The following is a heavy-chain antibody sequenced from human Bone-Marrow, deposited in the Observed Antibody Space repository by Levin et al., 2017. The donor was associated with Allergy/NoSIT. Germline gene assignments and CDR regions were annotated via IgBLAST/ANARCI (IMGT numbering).Heavy chain of an antibody. CDR3: GKDYDSSGYYITADY. V-gene: IGHV3-30*18. Sequence: LSLTCAASGFSFSSPGMHWVRQPPGKGLEWVAVIAFDGSISYYTDSVKGRFTISRDNSRNTLYLQMNSLRAEDTAVYFCGKDYDSSGYYITADYWGQGTLVTVSS. CDR1: GFSFSSPG. CDR2: IAFDGSIS. D-gene: IGHD3-22*01. J-gene: IGHJ4*02.